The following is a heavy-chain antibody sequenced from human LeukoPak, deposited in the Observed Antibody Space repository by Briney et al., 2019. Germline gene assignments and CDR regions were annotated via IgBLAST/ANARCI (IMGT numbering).Heavy chain of an antibody. Sequence: PGESLRLSCAASGFTVSSNYMSWVRQAPGKGLEWVSLIYSGGSTSYADSVKGRFTFSRDNSKNTLYLQMNSLRAEDTAVYYCARDRVNWNDVGGLFDYWGQGTLVTVSS. J-gene: IGHJ4*02. CDR2: IYSGGST. CDR3: ARDRVNWNDVGGLFDY. D-gene: IGHD1-1*01. CDR1: GFTVSSNY. V-gene: IGHV3-53*01.